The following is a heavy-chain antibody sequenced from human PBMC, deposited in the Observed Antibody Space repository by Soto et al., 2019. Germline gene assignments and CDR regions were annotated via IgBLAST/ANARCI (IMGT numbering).Heavy chain of an antibody. CDR2: IYYSGST. J-gene: IGHJ5*02. Sequence: SETLSLTCTVSGGSISSSSYYWGWIRQPPGKGLEWIGSIYYSGSTYYNPSLKSRVTISVDTSKNQFSLKLSSVTAADTAVYYCARHTTYYYGSGSPNWFDPWGQGTLVTVSS. CDR1: GGSISSSSYY. V-gene: IGHV4-39*01. D-gene: IGHD3-10*01. CDR3: ARHTTYYYGSGSPNWFDP.